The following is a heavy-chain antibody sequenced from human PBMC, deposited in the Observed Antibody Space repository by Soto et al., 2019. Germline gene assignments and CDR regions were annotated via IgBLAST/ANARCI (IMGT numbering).Heavy chain of an antibody. CDR1: GFTFRDAW. CDR3: ARAEGYFDWLLFY. J-gene: IGHJ4*02. CDR2: IKAKAAGGTA. Sequence: EVQQVESGGGLVKPGGSLRLSCAASGFTFRDAWMSWVRQTPGKGLEWVGLIKAKAAGGTAHFAAPVTGRFTISRDNSKNTLYLQMNSLRAEDTAVYYCARAEGYFDWLLFYWGQGTLVTVSS. V-gene: IGHV3-15*01. D-gene: IGHD3-9*01.